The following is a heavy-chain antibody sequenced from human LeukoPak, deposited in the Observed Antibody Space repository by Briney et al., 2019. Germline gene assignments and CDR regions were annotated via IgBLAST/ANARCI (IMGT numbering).Heavy chain of an antibody. D-gene: IGHD3-22*01. V-gene: IGHV1-2*02. J-gene: IGHJ6*02. Sequence: GASVKVSCKASGYTFTGYYMRWVRQAPGQGLEWMGWINPNSGGTNYAQKFQGRVTMTRDTSISTAYMELSRLRSDDTAVYYCARDYYYDSSGYRYYYGMDVWGQGTTVTVSS. CDR1: GYTFTGYY. CDR3: ARDYYYDSSGYRYYYGMDV. CDR2: INPNSGGT.